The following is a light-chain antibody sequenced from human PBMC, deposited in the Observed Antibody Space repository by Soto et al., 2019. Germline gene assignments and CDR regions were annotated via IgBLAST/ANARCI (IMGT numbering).Light chain of an antibody. CDR2: GAS. V-gene: IGKV3-20*01. J-gene: IGKJ5*01. CDR1: QSVSSSY. Sequence: EIVLTQSPGTLSLSPGERATLSCRASQSVSSSYLAWYQQKPGQAPRLLIYGASSRATGIPDRFSGSGSGTDFTLTISRLGPEDFAVYYCQQYGSSRSVGQGTRLEI. CDR3: QQYGSSRS.